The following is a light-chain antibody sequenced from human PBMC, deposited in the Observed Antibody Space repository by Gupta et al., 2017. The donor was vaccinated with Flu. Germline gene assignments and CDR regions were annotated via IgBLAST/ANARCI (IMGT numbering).Light chain of an antibody. J-gene: IGKJ4*01. CDR3: QQYKNWPPLT. CDR2: GAS. CDR1: QSVSIN. V-gene: IGKV3-15*01. Sequence: ATLSVSPGERATLSCRTSQSVSINLAWYQQKPGQAPRLLIYGASSRAAGIPARFSGSGSGTEFTLTISSLQSEDFAVYYCQQYKNWPPLTFGGGTTVEIK.